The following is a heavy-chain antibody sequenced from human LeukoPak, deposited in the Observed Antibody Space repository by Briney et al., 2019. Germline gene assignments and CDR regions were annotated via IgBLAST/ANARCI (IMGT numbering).Heavy chain of an antibody. D-gene: IGHD3-22*01. CDR2: INHSGST. CDR1: GGSFSGYY. Sequence: SETLSLTCAVYGGSFSGYYWSWIRQPPGKGLEWIGEINHSGSTNYNPSLKSRVTISVDTSKNQFSLKLGSVTAADTAVYYCARCPSSGYLDYFDYWGQGTLVTVSS. J-gene: IGHJ4*02. CDR3: ARCPSSGYLDYFDY. V-gene: IGHV4-34*01.